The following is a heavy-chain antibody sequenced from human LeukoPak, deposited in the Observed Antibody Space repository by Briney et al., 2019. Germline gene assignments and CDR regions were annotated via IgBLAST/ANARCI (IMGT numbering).Heavy chain of an antibody. Sequence: SSETLSLTCTVSGGSISSGNYYWSWIRQPAGKGLEWIGRIYTSGSTNYNPSPKSRVTISVDTSKNQFSLKLSSVTAADTAVYYCARGGCDSTSCYNEPADYWGQGTLVTVSS. J-gene: IGHJ4*02. CDR2: IYTSGST. D-gene: IGHD2-2*02. CDR3: ARGGCDSTSCYNEPADY. V-gene: IGHV4-61*02. CDR1: GGSISSGNYY.